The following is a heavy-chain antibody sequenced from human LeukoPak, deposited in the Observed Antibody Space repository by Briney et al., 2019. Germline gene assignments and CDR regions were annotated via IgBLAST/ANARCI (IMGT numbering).Heavy chain of an antibody. D-gene: IGHD3-16*02. J-gene: IGHJ5*02. CDR3: ARGLRLGELSTNP. Sequence: PSGTLSLTCAVSGYSISSGYYWGWIRQPPGKGLEWIGSIYHSGSIYYNPSLKSRVTISVDTSKNQFSLKLSSVTAADTAVYYCARGLRLGELSTNPWGQGTLVTVSS. V-gene: IGHV4-38-2*01. CDR2: IYHSGSI. CDR1: GYSISSGYY.